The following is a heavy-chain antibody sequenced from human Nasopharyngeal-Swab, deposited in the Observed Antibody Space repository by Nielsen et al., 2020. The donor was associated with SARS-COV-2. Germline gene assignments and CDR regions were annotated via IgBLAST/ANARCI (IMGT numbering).Heavy chain of an antibody. D-gene: IGHD2-15*01. CDR1: GGSISSYY. CDR2: IYYSGST. Sequence: SETLSLTCTVSGGSISSYYWSWIRQPPGKGLEWIGYIYYSGSTNYNPSLKSRVTISVDTSKNQLSLKLSSVTAADTAVYYCARHGPQYCSGGSCYSGTQNYYYYYMDVWGKGTTVTVSS. J-gene: IGHJ6*03. V-gene: IGHV4-59*08. CDR3: ARHGPQYCSGGSCYSGTQNYYYYYMDV.